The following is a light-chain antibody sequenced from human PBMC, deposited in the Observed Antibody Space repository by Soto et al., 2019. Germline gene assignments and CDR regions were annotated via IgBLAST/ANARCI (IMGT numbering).Light chain of an antibody. J-gene: IGLJ3*02. CDR1: SSNIGAGYD. CDR3: PSYDSSLGGWV. V-gene: IGLV1-40*01. Sequence: QSVLTQPPSVSGAPGQRVTISCTGSSSNIGAGYDVHWYQQLPGTAPKLLIYGNNNRPSGVPDRFSGSKSDTSASLAITGLQAGDEADYYCPSYDSSLGGWVFGGGTKLTVL. CDR2: GNN.